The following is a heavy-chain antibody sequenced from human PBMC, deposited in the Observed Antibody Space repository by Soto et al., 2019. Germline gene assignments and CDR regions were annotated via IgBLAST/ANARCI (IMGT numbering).Heavy chain of an antibody. Sequence: QVQLVQSGAEVKKPGASVKVSCKASGYTFTSYAMHWVRQAPGQRLEWMGWINAGNGNTKYSQKFQGRVTITRDTSASTAYMELSSLRSEDTAVYYCASVYYGSGSYQNWFDPWGQGTLVTVSS. V-gene: IGHV1-3*01. CDR3: ASVYYGSGSYQNWFDP. CDR1: GYTFTSYA. CDR2: INAGNGNT. J-gene: IGHJ5*02. D-gene: IGHD3-10*01.